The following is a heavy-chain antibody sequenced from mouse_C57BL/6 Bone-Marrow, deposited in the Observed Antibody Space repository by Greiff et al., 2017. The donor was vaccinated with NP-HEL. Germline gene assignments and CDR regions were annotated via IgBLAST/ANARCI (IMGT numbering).Heavy chain of an antibody. CDR3: ARGATGAMDY. J-gene: IGHJ4*01. CDR1: GYTFTSYW. Sequence: QVQLQQPGAELVRPGSSVKLSCKASGYTFTSYWMHWVKQRPIQGLEWIGNIDPPDSETHYNQKFKDKATLTVDKSSSTAYMQLSSLTSEDSAVYYCARGATGAMDYWGQGTSVTVSS. V-gene: IGHV1-52*01. CDR2: IDPPDSET.